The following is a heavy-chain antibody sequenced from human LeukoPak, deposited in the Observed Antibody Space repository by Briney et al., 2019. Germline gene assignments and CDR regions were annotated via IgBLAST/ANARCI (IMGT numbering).Heavy chain of an antibody. D-gene: IGHD3-22*01. Sequence: SETLSLTCTASGSSINNNFWTWIRQPPGKGLEWIGYIYSSGSANYNPSIKSRVIISGDTSKNQISLKLTSVTAADAAVYFCARHRDYYDTWGRGTLVTVSS. CDR3: ARHRDYYDT. CDR1: GSSINNNF. V-gene: IGHV4-59*08. CDR2: IYSSGSA. J-gene: IGHJ4*01.